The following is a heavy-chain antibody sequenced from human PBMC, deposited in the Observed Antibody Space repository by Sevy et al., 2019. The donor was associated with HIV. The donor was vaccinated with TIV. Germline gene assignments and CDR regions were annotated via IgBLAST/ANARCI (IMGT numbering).Heavy chain of an antibody. CDR2: IYYNGHI. CDR1: GGSITSLY. V-gene: IGHV4-59*08. J-gene: IGHJ4*02. D-gene: IGHD1-26*01. CDR3: AGENAWGRGYS. Sequence: LSLTCTVSGGSITSLYWNWIRQPPGKGLEWIANIYYNGHINYNPSLKSRVTLSLDTSKNQFSLRLSSVTAAGTAMYYCAGENAWGRGYSWGQGTLVTVSS.